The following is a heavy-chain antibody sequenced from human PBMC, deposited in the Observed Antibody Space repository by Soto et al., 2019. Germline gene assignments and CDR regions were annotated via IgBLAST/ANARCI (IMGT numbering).Heavy chain of an antibody. Sequence: VQLVQSGAEVKKPGSSVKVSCKATGGTFSSYAISWVRQAPGQGHEWMGGIIPIFGTANYAQKFQGRVTITADESTSTAYMELSRLRSEDTAVYYCARQNRDYGSGSYYNCYYYYGMDVWGQETTVTVSS. CDR2: IIPIFGTA. V-gene: IGHV1-69*01. J-gene: IGHJ6*02. D-gene: IGHD3-10*01. CDR3: ARQNRDYGSGSYYNCYYYYGMDV. CDR1: GGTFSSYA.